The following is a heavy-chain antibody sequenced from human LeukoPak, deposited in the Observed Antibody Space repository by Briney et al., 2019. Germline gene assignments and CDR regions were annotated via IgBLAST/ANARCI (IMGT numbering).Heavy chain of an antibody. CDR1: GFTFSSYG. CDR3: AKRGVVIRVFLVGFHKEAYYFDS. CDR2: IWYDGSNK. Sequence: PGRSLRLSCAASGFTFSSYGMHWVRQAPGKGLEWVAVIWYDGSNKYYADSVKGRFTNSRDNSKNTLYLQMNSLRAEDTAVYFCAKRGVVIRVFLVGFHKEAYYFDSGAREPWSPSPQ. V-gene: IGHV3-33*06. J-gene: IGHJ4*02. D-gene: IGHD3-10*01.